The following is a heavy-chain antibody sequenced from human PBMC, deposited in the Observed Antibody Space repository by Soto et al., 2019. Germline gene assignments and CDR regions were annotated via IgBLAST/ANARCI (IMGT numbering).Heavy chain of an antibody. V-gene: IGHV3-21*01. J-gene: IGHJ4*02. D-gene: IGHD4-17*01. CDR2: ISSNGDYI. CDR3: ARDHYGSQGFDH. CDR1: EFTFSAYS. Sequence: EVQLVESGGGLVKPGGSLRLSCEASEFTFSAYSMNWVRQAPGKGLEWVSSISSNGDYIYYADSVKGRFTISRDNARNSLYLQMNSLRAEDTAVYYCARDHYGSQGFDHWGQGTLVTVSS.